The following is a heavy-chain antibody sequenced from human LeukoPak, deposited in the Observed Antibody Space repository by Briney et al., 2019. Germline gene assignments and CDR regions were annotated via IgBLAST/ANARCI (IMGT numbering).Heavy chain of an antibody. J-gene: IGHJ4*02. Sequence: GGSLRLSCAASGFTFSSSAVSWVRQAPGKGLEWVSAISNNGGYTYYADSVQGRFTISRDNSKSTLCLQMNSLRAEGTAVYYCAKQLGYCSDGSCYFPYWGQGTLVTVSS. V-gene: IGHV3-23*01. CDR2: ISNNGGYT. D-gene: IGHD2-15*01. CDR3: AKQLGYCSDGSCYFPY. CDR1: GFTFSSSA.